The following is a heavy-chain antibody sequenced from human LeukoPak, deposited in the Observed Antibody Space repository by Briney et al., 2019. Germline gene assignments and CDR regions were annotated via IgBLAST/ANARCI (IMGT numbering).Heavy chain of an antibody. J-gene: IGHJ4*02. D-gene: IGHD2-2*01. V-gene: IGHV1-8*03. CDR2: MNPNSGNT. CDR1: GYTFTSYD. CDR3: ARGQYQLLHDGFDY. Sequence: ASVKVSCKASGYTFTSYDINWVRQATGQGLEWMGWMNPNSGNTGYAQKFQGRVTITRNTSISTAYMELSSLRSEDTAVYHCARGQYQLLHDGFDYWGQGTLVTVSS.